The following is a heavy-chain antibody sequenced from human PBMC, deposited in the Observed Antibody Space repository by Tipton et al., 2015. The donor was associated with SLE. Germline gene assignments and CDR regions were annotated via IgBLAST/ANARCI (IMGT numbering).Heavy chain of an antibody. V-gene: IGHV4-4*08. D-gene: IGHD4-11*01. CDR1: GGSISSYY. CDR3: ARGDYSNYGWFDP. J-gene: IGHJ5*02. CDR2: IYTSGST. Sequence: TLSLTCTVSGGSISSYYWSWIRQPPGKGLEWIGYIYTSGSTNYNHSLKSRVTISVDTSKNQFSLKLSSVTAADTAVYYCARGDYSNYGWFDPWGQGTLVTVSS.